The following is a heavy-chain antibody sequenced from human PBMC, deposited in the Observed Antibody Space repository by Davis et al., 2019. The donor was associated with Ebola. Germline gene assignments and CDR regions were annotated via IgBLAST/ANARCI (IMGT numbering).Heavy chain of an antibody. D-gene: IGHD2-21*01. CDR2: ITNGGTNT. J-gene: IGHJ4*02. Sequence: GESLKISCAASGFPSGFPFTTYGMHWVRQAPGEALEWVSAITNGGTNTYYADSVKGRFTISRDNSRNILYLQMDGLRAEDTAVYYCAKFPIATSGTWYFDYWGQGTLVTVSS. V-gene: IGHV3-23*01. CDR3: AKFPIATSGTWYFDY. CDR1: GFPFTTYG.